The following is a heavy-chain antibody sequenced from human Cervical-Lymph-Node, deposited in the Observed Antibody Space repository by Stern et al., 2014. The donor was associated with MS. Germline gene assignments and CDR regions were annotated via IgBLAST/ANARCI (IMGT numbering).Heavy chain of an antibody. J-gene: IGHJ3*02. Sequence: QVTLRESGPTLVKPTQTLTLTCTFSGFSLSTSGVGVGWIRQPPGKALEWLALIYLGDDKRYSPSLKSRLTITKDTSKNQVVLTMTNMDPVDTATYYCAHRLVLVGGSSSWYYHAFDIWGQGTMVTVSS. CDR2: IYLGDDK. D-gene: IGHD6-13*01. CDR1: GFSLSTSGVG. CDR3: AHRLVLVGGSSSWYYHAFDI. V-gene: IGHV2-5*02.